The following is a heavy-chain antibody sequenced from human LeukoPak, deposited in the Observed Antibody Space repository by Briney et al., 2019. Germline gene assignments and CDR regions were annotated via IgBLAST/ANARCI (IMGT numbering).Heavy chain of an antibody. V-gene: IGHV1-69*05. J-gene: IGHJ4*02. CDR1: GGTFSSYA. CDR3: ARAPSRGYSIGYYYFYFDY. D-gene: IGHD3-22*01. Sequence: GASVKVSCKASGGTFSSYAISWVRQAPGQGLEWMGGIIPIFGTANYAQKFQGRVTITTDESTSTAYMELSSLRSEDTAVYYCARAPSRGYSIGYYYFYFDYWGQGTLVTVSS. CDR2: IIPIFGTA.